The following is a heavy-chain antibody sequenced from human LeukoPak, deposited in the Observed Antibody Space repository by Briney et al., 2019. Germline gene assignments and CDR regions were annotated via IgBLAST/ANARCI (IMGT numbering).Heavy chain of an antibody. CDR3: ARVPSLSTVTYNWFHP. J-gene: IGHJ5*02. Sequence: GGSLRLSSAASGFTFSSYWMSWVRQVPGKGLEWVANIKQDGGEKYYVDSVKGRFTISRDNANNSLYLQLNSLRAEDTAVYYCARVPSLSTVTYNWFHPWGQATLVTVSS. CDR1: GFTFSSYW. V-gene: IGHV3-7*03. D-gene: IGHD4-17*01. CDR2: IKQDGGEK.